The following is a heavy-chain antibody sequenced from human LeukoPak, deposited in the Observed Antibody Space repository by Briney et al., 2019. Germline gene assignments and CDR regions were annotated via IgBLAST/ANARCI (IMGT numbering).Heavy chain of an antibody. D-gene: IGHD1-1*01. J-gene: IGHJ4*02. CDR1: GYTLTGLS. V-gene: IGHV1-24*01. Sequence: ASVKVSCKVSGYTLTGLSIHWVRQSPGKGLEWMGGFDPEDGERIYAQKFQGRVTTTEDTSTDTAFMALSSLRSEDTAVYYCATGYTTMTVDYFDNWGQGTLVTVSS. CDR3: ATGYTTMTVDYFDN. CDR2: FDPEDGER.